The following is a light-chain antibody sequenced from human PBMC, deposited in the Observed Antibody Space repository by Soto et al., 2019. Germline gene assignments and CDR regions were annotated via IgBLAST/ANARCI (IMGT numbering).Light chain of an antibody. CDR1: SSNIGAGYD. CDR3: QSYDSSLSGSRV. V-gene: IGLV1-40*01. Sequence: QSVLTQPPSVSGAPGQRVTISCTGSSSNIGAGYDVHWYQQLPGTAPKLLIYGNSNRPSGVLDRFSGSKSGTSASLAITGLQAEDEADYYCQSYDSSLSGSRVFGGGTKLTVL. CDR2: GNS. J-gene: IGLJ2*01.